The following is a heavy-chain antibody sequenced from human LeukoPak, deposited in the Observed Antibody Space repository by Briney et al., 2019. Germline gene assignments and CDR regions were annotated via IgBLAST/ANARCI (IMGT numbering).Heavy chain of an antibody. CDR1: GGSISSYY. V-gene: IGHV4-59*08. D-gene: IGHD6-19*01. J-gene: IGHJ3*02. Sequence: PSETLSLTCTVSGGSISSYYWNWIRQPPGKGLEWIGSIYYSGSTDYKPSLKSRVTISVDTSKNQFSLKLSSVTAADTAVYYCARRLAVTGIFAFDIWGQGTMVTVSS. CDR2: IYYSGST. CDR3: ARRLAVTGIFAFDI.